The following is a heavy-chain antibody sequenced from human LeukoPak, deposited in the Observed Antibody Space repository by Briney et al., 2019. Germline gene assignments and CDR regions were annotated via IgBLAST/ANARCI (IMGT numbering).Heavy chain of an antibody. CDR1: RFTFIGYT. CDR2: ISSRSTYI. D-gene: IGHD6-19*01. V-gene: IGHV3-21*01. J-gene: IGHJ4*02. Sequence: PGGSLTLSCAASRFTFIGYTVNWIRHAPGGGLGWVSSISSRSTYIYYADSVKGRFTISRDNAKNSLYLQMNSRRAEDTAVYYCAREESGSSGWYDYWGQGTLVTVSS. CDR3: AREESGSSGWYDY.